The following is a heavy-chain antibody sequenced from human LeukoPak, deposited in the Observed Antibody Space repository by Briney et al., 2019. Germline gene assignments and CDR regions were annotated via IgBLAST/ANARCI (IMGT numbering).Heavy chain of an antibody. J-gene: IGHJ4*02. CDR1: VYTFTGLR. CDR2: IYPGISDA. V-gene: IGHV5-51*01. Sequence: GESLKISCKGSVYTFTGLRISWVRQMTPQGMDWMAIIYPGISDARSTPSSSSHVTLSAYPSLSSAYPQWSSLKAADTAMYFCARLAGYYYDSSDYYFSDYFDYWGQGTLVTVSS. CDR3: ARLAGYYYDSSDYYFSDYFDY. D-gene: IGHD3-22*01.